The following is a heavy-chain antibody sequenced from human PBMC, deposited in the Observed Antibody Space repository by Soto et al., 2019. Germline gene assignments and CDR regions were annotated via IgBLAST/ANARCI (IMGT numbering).Heavy chain of an antibody. Sequence: LTCTVSGGSISSGGYYWSWIRQHPGKGLEWIGYIYYSGSTYYNPALKSRVSISVETSKNQFSLKLSAVTAADTAVYYCARVRGPYCCGECYPPPPSSFDFWGQGILVTVSS. CDR2: IYYSGST. V-gene: IGHV4-31*03. CDR3: ARVRGPYCCGECYPPPPSSFDF. CDR1: GGSISSGGYY. D-gene: IGHD2-21*01. J-gene: IGHJ5*01.